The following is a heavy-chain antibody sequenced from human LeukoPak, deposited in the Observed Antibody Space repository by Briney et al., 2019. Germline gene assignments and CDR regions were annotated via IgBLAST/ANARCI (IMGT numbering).Heavy chain of an antibody. Sequence: PSETLSLTCTVSGGSISSGGYYWSWIRQHPGKGLEWIGYIYYSGSTYYNPSLKSRVTISVDTSKNQSSLKLSSVTAADTAVYYCARARFRELSKPYFDYWGQGTLVTVSS. CDR3: ARARFRELSKPYFDY. CDR2: IYYSGST. CDR1: GGSISSGGYY. D-gene: IGHD3-10*01. J-gene: IGHJ4*02. V-gene: IGHV4-31*03.